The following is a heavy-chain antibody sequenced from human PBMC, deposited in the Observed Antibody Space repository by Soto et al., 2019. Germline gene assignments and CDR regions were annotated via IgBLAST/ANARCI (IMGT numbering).Heavy chain of an antibody. Sequence: EVHLVESGGGSVQRGGSLRLSCGASGFTFSSYWMQWVCQAPGKGLEWVSRINSEGTTTTYADSVKGRFTISRDNAKNTLYLQMNSLRADDTAVYYCGRAPGGTGIVDYWGQGALVTVSS. CDR2: INSEGTTT. V-gene: IGHV3-74*01. CDR1: GFTFSSYW. D-gene: IGHD3-16*01. CDR3: GRAPGGTGIVDY. J-gene: IGHJ4*02.